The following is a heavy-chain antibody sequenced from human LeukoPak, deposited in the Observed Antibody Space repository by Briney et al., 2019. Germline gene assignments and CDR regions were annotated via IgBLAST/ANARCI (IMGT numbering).Heavy chain of an antibody. V-gene: IGHV3-30-3*01. CDR3: ARKDDYRYYFDY. D-gene: IGHD4-11*01. Sequence: PGRSLRLSCAASGVSFSTYALHWVRQPPGKGLEWVAIISYDGSNEYYADSMRGRFTISRDNSKNTLYLQMNSLRPEDTAVYYCARKDDYRYYFDYWGQGTLVTVSS. J-gene: IGHJ4*02. CDR1: GVSFSTYA. CDR2: ISYDGSNE.